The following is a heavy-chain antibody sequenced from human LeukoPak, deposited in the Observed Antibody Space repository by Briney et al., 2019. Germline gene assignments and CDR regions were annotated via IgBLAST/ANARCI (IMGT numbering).Heavy chain of an antibody. CDR1: GGSIRSSDDY. D-gene: IGHD2-21*02. V-gene: IGHV4-39*07. Sequence: SETLSLTCSVSGGSIRSSDDYWGFVRQTPGKGLEWMGSIYYTGSSHYNPSLKSRATISVDTSKNQFSLKLTSVTAADTAVYYCARVKGVVTAILDYWGQGTLVTVSS. CDR3: ARVKGVVTAILDY. CDR2: IYYTGSS. J-gene: IGHJ4*02.